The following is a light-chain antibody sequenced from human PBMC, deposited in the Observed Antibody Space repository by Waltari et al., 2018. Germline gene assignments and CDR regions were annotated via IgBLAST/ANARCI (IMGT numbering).Light chain of an antibody. Sequence: EIVLKQSPATLSLSPGDRATLACRATQSISSYLAWYQQKPGQAPRLLISDASTRAAGIPARFSGSGSVTDFTLTISSLEPEDFAIYYCQQRSKSFTFGPGTKVDMK. CDR2: DAS. J-gene: IGKJ3*01. V-gene: IGKV3-11*01. CDR3: QQRSKSFT. CDR1: QSISSY.